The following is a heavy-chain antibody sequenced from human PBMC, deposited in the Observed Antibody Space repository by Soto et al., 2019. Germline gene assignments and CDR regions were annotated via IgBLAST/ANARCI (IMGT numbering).Heavy chain of an antibody. D-gene: IGHD6-13*01. CDR2: IYYSGST. V-gene: IGHV4-30-4*01. Sequence: PSETLSLTCTVSGDFINSGDYHWSWIRQPPGKGLEWIGAIYYSGSTYYNPSLKSRIRISIDTSKNQFSLKLSSVTAADTAVYYCAREYSTPSGGMDVWGQGNTVTVSS. CDR1: GDFINSGDYH. CDR3: AREYSTPSGGMDV. J-gene: IGHJ6*02.